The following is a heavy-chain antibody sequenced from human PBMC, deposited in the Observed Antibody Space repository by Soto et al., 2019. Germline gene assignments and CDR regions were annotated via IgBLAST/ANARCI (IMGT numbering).Heavy chain of an antibody. V-gene: IGHV1-69*01. CDR3: ARGQYCSGGSCPHYYYGMDV. Sequence: QVQLVQSGGEVKKPGSSVKVSCKASGGTFSSYAISWVRQAPGQGLEWMGGIIPIFGTANYAQKFQGRVTITADESTSTAYMELSSLRSEDTAVYYCARGQYCSGGSCPHYYYGMDVWGQGTTVTVSS. D-gene: IGHD2-15*01. CDR1: GGTFSSYA. J-gene: IGHJ6*02. CDR2: IIPIFGTA.